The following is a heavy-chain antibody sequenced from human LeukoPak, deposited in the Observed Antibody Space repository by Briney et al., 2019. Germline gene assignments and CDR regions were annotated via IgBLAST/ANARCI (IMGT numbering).Heavy chain of an antibody. CDR2: ISSDSSTI. V-gene: IGHV3-48*02. J-gene: IGHJ4*02. CDR3: ARDVGLAD. Sequence: GGSLRLSCAASGFSFNTYGMNWVRQAPGKGLDWVSYISSDSSTIYYADSVKGRFTISRDNAKNSLHLQMNSLRDEDTALYYCARDVGLADWGQGTLVTVSS. CDR1: GFSFNTYG.